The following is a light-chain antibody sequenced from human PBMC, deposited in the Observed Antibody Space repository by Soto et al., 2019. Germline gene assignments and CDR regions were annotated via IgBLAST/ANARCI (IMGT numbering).Light chain of an antibody. CDR1: QSISNW. CDR3: QQSYSSPPT. J-gene: IGKJ1*01. V-gene: IGKV1-39*01. Sequence: GDRVTITCRASQSISNWLAWYQQKPGKAPKLLIFAASSLQSGVPSRFSGSRSGPDFTLTISSLQPEDFATYYCQQSYSSPPTFGQGTMVDIK. CDR2: AAS.